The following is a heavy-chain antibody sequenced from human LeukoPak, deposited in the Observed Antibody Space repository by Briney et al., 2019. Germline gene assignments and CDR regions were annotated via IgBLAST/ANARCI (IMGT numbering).Heavy chain of an antibody. V-gene: IGHV1-69*05. D-gene: IGHD1-7*01. CDR1: GGTFSSYA. CDR3: AHELELVCRGFYYYYMDV. J-gene: IGHJ6*03. Sequence: GASVKVSCKASGGTFSSYAIIWVRQAPGQGLEWMGGIIPIFGTANYAQKFQGRATITTDESTSTAYMELSSLRSEDTAVYYCAHELELVCRGFYYYYMDVWGKGTTVTVSS. CDR2: IIPIFGTA.